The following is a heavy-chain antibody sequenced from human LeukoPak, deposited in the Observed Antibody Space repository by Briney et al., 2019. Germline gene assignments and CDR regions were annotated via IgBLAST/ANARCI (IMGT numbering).Heavy chain of an antibody. Sequence: SETLSLTCTGSGGSISSYYWSWIRQPPGKGLEWIGYIYYSGSTNYNPSLKSRVTISVDTSKNQFSLKLSSVTAADTAVYYCARLPIAAAGSGDYWGQGTLVTVSS. CDR1: GGSISSYY. CDR2: IYYSGST. CDR3: ARLPIAAAGSGDY. V-gene: IGHV4-59*08. J-gene: IGHJ4*02. D-gene: IGHD6-13*01.